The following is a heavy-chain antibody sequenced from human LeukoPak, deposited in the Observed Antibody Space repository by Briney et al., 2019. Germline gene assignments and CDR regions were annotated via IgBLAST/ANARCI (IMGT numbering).Heavy chain of an antibody. J-gene: IGHJ4*02. V-gene: IGHV3-30-3*01. Sequence: GRSVRLSCAASGFTFSSYAMHWVRQAPGKGLEWVAVISYDGSNKYYADSVKGRFTISRDNSKNTLYLQMNSLRAEDTAVYYCARAFDAYFDYRGQGTLVTVSS. CDR3: ARAFDAYFDY. CDR2: ISYDGSNK. D-gene: IGHD2/OR15-2a*01. CDR1: GFTFSSYA.